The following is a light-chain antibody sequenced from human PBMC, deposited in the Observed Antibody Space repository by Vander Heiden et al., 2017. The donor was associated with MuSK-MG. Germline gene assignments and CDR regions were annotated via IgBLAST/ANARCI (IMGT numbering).Light chain of an antibody. Sequence: QSALTKPASVSGSLGQSITISCTGTSSDVGGYNYVSWYQQHPGKAPKLMIYDVSNRPSGVSNRFSGSKSGNTASLTISGLQAEDEADYYCSSYTRSSTVVFGGGTKLTVL. CDR2: DVS. CDR1: SSDVGGYNY. CDR3: SSYTRSSTVV. V-gene: IGLV2-14*01. J-gene: IGLJ2*01.